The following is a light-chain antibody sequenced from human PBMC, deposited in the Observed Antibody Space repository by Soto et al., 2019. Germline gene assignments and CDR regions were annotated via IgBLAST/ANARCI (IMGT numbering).Light chain of an antibody. J-gene: IGLJ2*01. CDR2: DVT. CDR1: SSDVGGYNY. V-gene: IGLV2-14*01. CDR3: SSYTSSSSLVV. Sequence: QSVLTQPGSVSGSPGQAITISGTGTSSDVGGYNYVSWYQQHPGIAPKLLIYDVTIRPSGVSNRFSGSKSGNTASLTISGLQAEDQADYYCSSYTSSSSLVVFGGGTKLTVL.